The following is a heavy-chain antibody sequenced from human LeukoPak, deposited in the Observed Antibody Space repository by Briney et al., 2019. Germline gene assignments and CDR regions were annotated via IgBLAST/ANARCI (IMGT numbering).Heavy chain of an antibody. CDR1: GFTFSTYW. D-gene: IGHD3-10*01. J-gene: IGHJ4*02. V-gene: IGHV3-74*01. CDR2: ISTDGSVT. CDR3: ARIGGSGSYSGHYFDH. Sequence: GGSLRLSCAASGFTFSTYWMHWVRRTPGKGLVWVSRISTDGSVTSYADSVKGRFTISRDNAKNTMYLQMNSLRAEDTAVYYCARIGGSGSYSGHYFDHWGQGTLVTVSS.